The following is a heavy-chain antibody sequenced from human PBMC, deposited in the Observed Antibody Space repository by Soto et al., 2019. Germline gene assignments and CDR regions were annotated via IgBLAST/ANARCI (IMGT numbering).Heavy chain of an antibody. D-gene: IGHD1-7*01. V-gene: IGHV3-33*01. Sequence: QKYLVESGGGVVQPGGSLRLSCVPSGSIFSGYGMHWVRQAPGKGLEWVAVIWYDGSNKYSADSVKGRFTISRDYSKNMLYLQIDSLRAEDTAVYYCARDGIGGTVIRGFCDYWGQGTLVTVSS. CDR3: ARDGIGGTVIRGFCDY. J-gene: IGHJ4*02. CDR1: GSIFSGYG. CDR2: IWYDGSNK.